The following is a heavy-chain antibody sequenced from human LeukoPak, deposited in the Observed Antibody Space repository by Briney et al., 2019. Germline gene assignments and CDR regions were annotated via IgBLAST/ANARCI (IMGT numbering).Heavy chain of an antibody. CDR3: ARLGYCSSTSCYMSWFDP. V-gene: IGHV3-74*01. CDR2: INSDGSWT. J-gene: IGHJ5*02. CDR1: GNYW. D-gene: IGHD2-2*02. Sequence: GGSLRLSCAASGNYWMHWVRQAPGKGLVWVSHINSDGSWTSYADSVKGRFTISRDNSKNTLYLQMNSLRAEDTAVYYCARLGYCSSTSCYMSWFDPWGQGTLVTVSS.